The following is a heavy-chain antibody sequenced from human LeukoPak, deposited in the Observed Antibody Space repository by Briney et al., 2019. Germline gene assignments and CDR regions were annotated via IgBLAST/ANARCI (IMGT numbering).Heavy chain of an antibody. CDR2: ISSSSSYI. V-gene: IGHV3-21*01. D-gene: IGHD6-13*01. CDR3: ARDPTPLGRAGNTAAGPY. J-gene: IGHJ4*02. CDR1: GFTFSSYS. Sequence: QPGGSLRLSCAASGFTFSSYSMNWVRQAPGKGLEWVSSISSSSSYIYYADSVKGRFTISRDNAKNSLYLQMNSLRAEDTAVYYCARDPTPLGRAGNTAAGPYWGQGTLVTVSS.